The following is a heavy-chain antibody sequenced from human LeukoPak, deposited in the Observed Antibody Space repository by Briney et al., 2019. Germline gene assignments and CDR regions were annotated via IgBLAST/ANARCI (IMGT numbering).Heavy chain of an antibody. V-gene: IGHV3-30*03. D-gene: IGHD5-18*01. J-gene: IGHJ4*02. CDR1: GFTFSSYG. CDR3: ARDHAMTGYSYGRYFDY. CDR2: ISYDGSNK. Sequence: GGSLRLSCAASGFTFSSYGMHWVRQAPGKGLEWVAVISYDGSNKYYADSVKGRFTISRDNSKDTLYVQMNSLRAEDTAVYYCARDHAMTGYSYGRYFDYWGQGTLLTVSS.